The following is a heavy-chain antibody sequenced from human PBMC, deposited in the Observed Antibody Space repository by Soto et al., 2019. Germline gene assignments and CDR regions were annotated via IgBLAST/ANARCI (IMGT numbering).Heavy chain of an antibody. CDR1: GYTFTSYA. D-gene: IGHD3-3*01. V-gene: IGHV1-3*01. CDR3: ARDYDFWSGTNWFDP. J-gene: IGHJ5*02. CDR2: INAGNGNT. Sequence: ASVKVSCKASGYTFTSYAMHWVRQAPGQRLEWMGWINAGNGNTKYSQKFQGRVTITRDTSASTAYMELSSLRSEDTAVYYCARDYDFWSGTNWFDPRGQGTLVTVSS.